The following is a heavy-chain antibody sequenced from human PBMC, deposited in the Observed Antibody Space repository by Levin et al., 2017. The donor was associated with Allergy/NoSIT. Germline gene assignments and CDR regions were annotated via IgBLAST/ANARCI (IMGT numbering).Heavy chain of an antibody. CDR1: GGTFSSYA. CDR3: SLYSYCGGDCYYWYFDL. CDR2: IIPIFGTA. D-gene: IGHD2-21*02. J-gene: IGHJ2*01. V-gene: IGHV1-69*13. Sequence: SVKVSCKASGGTFSSYAISWVRQAPGQGLEWMGGIIPIFGTANYAQKFQGRVTITADESTSTAYMELSSLRSEDTAVYYCSLYSYCGGDCYYWYFDLWGRGTLVTVSS.